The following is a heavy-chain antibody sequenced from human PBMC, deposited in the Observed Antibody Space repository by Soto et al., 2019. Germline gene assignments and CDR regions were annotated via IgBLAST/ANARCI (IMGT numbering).Heavy chain of an antibody. Sequence: SETLSLTCTVSGGSISGGGNSWSWIRQHPGKGLEWIGYLYYSGSTYYNPSLKSRITISVDTSKNQFSLNLTSVTAADTAVYYCAREAVRNTIVRAATRWFDPWGQGTLVTVSS. CDR1: GGSISGGGNS. CDR3: AREAVRNTIVRAATRWFDP. CDR2: LYYSGST. J-gene: IGHJ5*02. V-gene: IGHV4-31*03. D-gene: IGHD3-10*01.